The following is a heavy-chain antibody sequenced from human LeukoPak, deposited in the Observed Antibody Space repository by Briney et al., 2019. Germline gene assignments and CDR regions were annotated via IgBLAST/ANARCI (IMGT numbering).Heavy chain of an antibody. J-gene: IGHJ1*01. CDR2: INPNSGGT. CDR3: ARERYSSSWPRAEYFQH. CDR1: GYTFTGYC. Sequence: GASVKVSCKASGYTFTGYCMHWVRQAPGQGLEWMGWINPNSGGTNYARKFQGRVTMTRDTSISTAYMELSRLRSDDTAVYYCARERYSSSWPRAEYFQHWGQGTLVTVSS. V-gene: IGHV1-2*02. D-gene: IGHD6-13*01.